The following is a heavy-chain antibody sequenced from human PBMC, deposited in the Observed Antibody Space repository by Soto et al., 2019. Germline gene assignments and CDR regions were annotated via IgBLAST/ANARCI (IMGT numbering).Heavy chain of an antibody. J-gene: IGHJ4*02. CDR3: ARGATPIDY. CDR1: GYTFTNFG. CDR2: ISGYKGNT. V-gene: IGHV1-18*01. D-gene: IGHD2-15*01. Sequence: QVQLVQSGAEVKKPWASVKVSCKASGYTFTNFGISWVRQAPGQGLEWMGWISGYKGNTNYAQGFQGRVTTTTDTSTSTAYMELRSLRSDDTAVYYCARGATPIDYWGQGTLDTVSS.